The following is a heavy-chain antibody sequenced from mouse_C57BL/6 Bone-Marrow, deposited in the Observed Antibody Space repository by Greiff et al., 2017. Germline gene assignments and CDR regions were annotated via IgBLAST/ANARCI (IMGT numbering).Heavy chain of an antibody. CDR2: INPSSGYT. CDR1: GYTFTSYT. Sequence: VHVKQSGAELARPGASVKMSCKASGYTFTSYTMHWVKQRPGQGLEWIGYINPSSGYTKYNQKFKDKATLTADKSSSTAYMQLSSLTSEDSAVYYCARDYFFDYWGQGTTLTVSS. J-gene: IGHJ2*01. CDR3: ARDYFFDY. V-gene: IGHV1-4*01.